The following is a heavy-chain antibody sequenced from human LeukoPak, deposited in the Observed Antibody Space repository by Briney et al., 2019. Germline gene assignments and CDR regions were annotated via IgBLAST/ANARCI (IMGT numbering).Heavy chain of an antibody. Sequence: PSETLSLTCTVSGGSISSSSYYWGWIRQPPGKGLEWIGSIYYSGSTYYNPSLKSRVTISVDTSKNQFSLKLSSVTAADTAVYYCARSTYYYDSADWGQGTLVTVSS. CDR1: GGSISSSSYY. CDR3: ARSTYYYDSAD. D-gene: IGHD3-22*01. J-gene: IGHJ4*02. V-gene: IGHV4-39*07. CDR2: IYYSGST.